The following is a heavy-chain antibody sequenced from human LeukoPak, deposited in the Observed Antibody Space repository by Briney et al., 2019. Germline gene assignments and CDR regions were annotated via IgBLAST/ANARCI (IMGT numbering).Heavy chain of an antibody. CDR2: IYVTGN. J-gene: IGHJ6*03. D-gene: IGHD3-16*02. V-gene: IGHV4-59*08. CDR3: ARHIGGGIEDMDV. CDR1: GGSIGTYY. Sequence: SETLSLTCTVSGGSIGTYYWSWVRQSLGKGLEWIGYIYVTGNRYNPYLQSRVTISVDTSRNQFFLKMSSVTAADTAVYYCARHIGGGIEDMDVWGKGTKVTVSS.